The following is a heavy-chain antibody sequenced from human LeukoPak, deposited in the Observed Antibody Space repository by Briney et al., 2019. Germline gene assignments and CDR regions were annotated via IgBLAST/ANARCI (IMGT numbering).Heavy chain of an antibody. CDR2: ISSSGSTI. D-gene: IGHD3-10*01. CDR1: GFTFSSYE. V-gene: IGHV3-48*03. J-gene: IGHJ4*02. CDR3: ARTPLLLYDSAYFDY. Sequence: GGSLRLSCAASGFTFSSYEMNWVRQAPGKGLEWVSYISSSGSTIYYADSVKGRFTISRDNAKNSLYLQMNSLRAEDTAVYYCARTPLLLYDSAYFDYWGQGTLVTVSS.